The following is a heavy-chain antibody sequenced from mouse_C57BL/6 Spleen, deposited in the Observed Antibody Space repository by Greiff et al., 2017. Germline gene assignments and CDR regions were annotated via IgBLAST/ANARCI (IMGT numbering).Heavy chain of an antibody. J-gene: IGHJ4*01. Sequence: QLSCKATGYTFTGYWIEWVKQRPGHGLEWIGEILPGSGSTNYNEKFKGKATFTADTSSNTAYMQLSSLTTEDSAIYYCAFLYGYDVGYAMDYWGQGTSVTVSS. CDR1: GYTFTGYW. CDR3: AFLYGYDVGYAMDY. D-gene: IGHD2-2*01. CDR2: ILPGSGST. V-gene: IGHV1-9*01.